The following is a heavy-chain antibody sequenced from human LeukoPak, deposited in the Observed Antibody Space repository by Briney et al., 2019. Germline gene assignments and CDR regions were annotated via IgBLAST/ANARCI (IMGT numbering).Heavy chain of an antibody. D-gene: IGHD6-6*01. J-gene: IGHJ4*02. CDR1: GGSISSGGYY. CDR3: ARGIAARPGGVFDY. V-gene: IGHV4-30-2*01. Sequence: SETLSLTCTVSGGSISSGGYYWSWLRQPPGRGLEWIGYIYHSGSTYYNPSLKSRVTISVDRSKNQFSLKLSSVTAADTAVYYCARGIAARPGGVFDYWGQGTLVTVSS. CDR2: IYHSGST.